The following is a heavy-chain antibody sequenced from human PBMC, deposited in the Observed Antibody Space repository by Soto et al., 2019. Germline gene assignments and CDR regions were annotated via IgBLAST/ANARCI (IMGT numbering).Heavy chain of an antibody. J-gene: IGHJ6*02. V-gene: IGHV3-33*01. Sequence: PGGSLRLSCAASGFTFINYGMHWVRQAPGKGLEWVAIIWHDGNNTYYADSVRGRFIISRDNSKNRLYLQMNSLRAEDTAVYYCASDLVGATDSYGLDVWGQGTPVTVSS. CDR3: ASDLVGATDSYGLDV. CDR1: GFTFINYG. D-gene: IGHD1-26*01. CDR2: IWHDGNNT.